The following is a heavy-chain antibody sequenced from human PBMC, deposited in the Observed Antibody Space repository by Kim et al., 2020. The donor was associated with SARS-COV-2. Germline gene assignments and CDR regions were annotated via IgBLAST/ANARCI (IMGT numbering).Heavy chain of an antibody. D-gene: IGHD6-13*01. CDR2: IYYTGRT. J-gene: IGHJ6*02. CDR3: ARRVIADGTDYYYYGMDV. CDR1: GAPISSSSYY. V-gene: IGHV4-39*01. Sequence: SETLSLTCTVSGAPISSSSYYWGWIRQPPGKGLEWIGSIYYTGRTYYNPSLLSRVTISVATSKNQFSLKLSSVTAADTAVYYCARRVIADGTDYYYYGMDVWGQGTTVIVSS.